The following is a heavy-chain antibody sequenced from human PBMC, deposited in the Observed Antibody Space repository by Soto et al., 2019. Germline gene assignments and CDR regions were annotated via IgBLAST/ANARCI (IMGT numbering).Heavy chain of an antibody. CDR1: GFTFSSYW. D-gene: IGHD2-2*01. V-gene: IGHV3-7*01. CDR3: ARWSAATLTYYYYYYLDV. Sequence: EVQLVESGGGLVQPGGSLRLSCAASGFTFSSYWMSWVRQAPGKGLEWVANIKQDGSEKYYVDSVKGRFTISRDNAKNSLYLQMNSLRAEDTAVYYCARWSAATLTYYYYYYLDVWGKGTTVTFS. CDR2: IKQDGSEK. J-gene: IGHJ6*03.